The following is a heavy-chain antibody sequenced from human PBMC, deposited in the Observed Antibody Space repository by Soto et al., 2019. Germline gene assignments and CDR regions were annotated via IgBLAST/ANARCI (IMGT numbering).Heavy chain of an antibody. CDR1: GFIFSSCW. CDR2: LNSDGRIT. CDR3: ASRDRSTTSYYQGDWLDP. Sequence: PGGSLRLSCAASGFIFSSCWMHWVRQAPGKGPVWVSRLNSDGRITDYADSVKGRFTVSRDNAKNKLYLQMHSLRAADTAMYYCASRDRSTTSYYQGDWLDPWAQVNLVAAS. V-gene: IGHV3-74*01. D-gene: IGHD2-2*01. J-gene: IGHJ5*02.